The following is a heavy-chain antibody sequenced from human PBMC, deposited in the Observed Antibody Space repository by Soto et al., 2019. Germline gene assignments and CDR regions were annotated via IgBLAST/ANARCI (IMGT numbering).Heavy chain of an antibody. D-gene: IGHD1-26*01. Sequence: SETLSLTCTVSGGSMSSYYWTWIRQPPGEGLEWIGFIHYGGGNDYNPAHRSRVTATVETSKKQFSLNLSSVTAADTALYYCVGARYGGGGATYSDSWGQGALVTVSS. J-gene: IGHJ4*02. CDR2: IHYGGGN. V-gene: IGHV4-59*01. CDR3: VGARYGGGGATYSDS. CDR1: GGSMSSYY.